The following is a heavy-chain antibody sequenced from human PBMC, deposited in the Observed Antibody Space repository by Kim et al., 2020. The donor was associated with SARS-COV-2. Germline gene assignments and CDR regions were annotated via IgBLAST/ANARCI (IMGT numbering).Heavy chain of an antibody. J-gene: IGHJ4*02. CDR3: AKVILGANYFDS. D-gene: IGHD1-26*01. CDR2: IVSGDGDVT. V-gene: IGHV3-23*01. CDR1: GFTFADFV. Sequence: GGSLRLSCAASGFTFADFVLSWVRQAPGKGLEWVAGIVSGDGDVTYYADSVRGRFTISRDNSKSTLYLQVTSLRPEDTAVYFCAKVILGANYFDSWGQGT.